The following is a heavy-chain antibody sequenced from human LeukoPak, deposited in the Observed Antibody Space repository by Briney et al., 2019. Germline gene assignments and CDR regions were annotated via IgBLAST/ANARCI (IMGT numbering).Heavy chain of an antibody. CDR2: INPAASEK. CDR1: GFILSDYW. V-gene: IGHV3-7*03. J-gene: IGHJ4*02. CDR3: AKDERNWNYILASQTYD. D-gene: IGHD1-7*01. Sequence: PGGSLRLSCAVSGFILSDYWVAWVRQAPGKGPEWVANINPAASEKYYVGSVKGRFTISRDNAKNSLYLQMNSLRAEDTAVYYCAKDERNWNYILASQTYDWGQGTLVTVSS.